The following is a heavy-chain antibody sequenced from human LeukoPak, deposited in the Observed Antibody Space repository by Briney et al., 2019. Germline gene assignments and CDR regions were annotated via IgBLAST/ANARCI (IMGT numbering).Heavy chain of an antibody. CDR2: INPNSGGT. CDR1: VSTFTVYY. CDR3: ARAGLWDYSDSSGYHNGAFDI. Sequence: VASVKVSCKASVSTFTVYYMHWVRQAPGQGLEWMGWINPNSGGTNFAQKFQGRVTMTRDTSISTAYIELNRLRSDDTAVYYCARAGLWDYSDSSGYHNGAFDIWGQGTMVTVSS. V-gene: IGHV1-2*02. D-gene: IGHD3-22*01. J-gene: IGHJ3*02.